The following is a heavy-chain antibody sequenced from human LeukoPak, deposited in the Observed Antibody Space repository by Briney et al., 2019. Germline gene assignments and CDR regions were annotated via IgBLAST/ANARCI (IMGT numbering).Heavy chain of an antibody. CDR2: IYYSGST. D-gene: IGHD7-27*01. CDR1: GDSIRSYF. V-gene: IGHV4-59*01. J-gene: IGHJ6*02. CDR3: ARGSGRYYFYGIDV. Sequence: SETLSLTCTVSGDSIRSYFWSWIRRPPGKGLEWIGYIYYSGSTNYNPSLKSRVTISVDTSNNQFSLKLSTVTAADTAVYYCARGSGRYYFYGIDVWGQGTTVTVSS.